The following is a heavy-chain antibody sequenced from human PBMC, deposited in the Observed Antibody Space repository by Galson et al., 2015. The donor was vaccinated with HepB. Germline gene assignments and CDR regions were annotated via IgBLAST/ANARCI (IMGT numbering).Heavy chain of an antibody. Sequence: SVKVSCTASGYTFTSYAMHWVRQAPGQRLEWMGWINAGNGNTKYSQKFQGRFTITRDTSESTAYMELSSLRSEDTAVYYCARWGIAVAGEFDYWGQGTLVTVSS. D-gene: IGHD6-19*01. J-gene: IGHJ4*02. CDR2: INAGNGNT. CDR1: GYTFTSYA. V-gene: IGHV1-3*01. CDR3: ARWGIAVAGEFDY.